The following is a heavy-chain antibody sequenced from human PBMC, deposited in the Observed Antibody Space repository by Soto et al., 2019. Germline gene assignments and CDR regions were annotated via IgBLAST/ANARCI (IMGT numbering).Heavy chain of an antibody. Sequence: QVQLVQSGAAVKKPGASVKVSCKASGYTFTSYAMHWVRQAPGQRLEWMGWINAGNGNTKYSQKFQGRVTSTRDTSASTAYMELSSLRSEDTAVYYCARVAVAAAGNWFDPWGQGTLVTVSS. J-gene: IGHJ5*02. CDR1: GYTFTSYA. CDR3: ARVAVAAAGNWFDP. CDR2: INAGNGNT. V-gene: IGHV1-3*01. D-gene: IGHD6-13*01.